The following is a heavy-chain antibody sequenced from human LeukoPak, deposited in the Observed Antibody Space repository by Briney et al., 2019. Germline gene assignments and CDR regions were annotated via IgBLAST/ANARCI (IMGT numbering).Heavy chain of an antibody. J-gene: IGHJ4*02. CDR1: GFTFDDYG. CDR2: INWNGGST. V-gene: IGHV3-20*04. CDR3: ASYYSNYGYLDY. D-gene: IGHD4-11*01. Sequence: GGSLRLSCAASGFTFDDYGMSWVRQAPGKGLEWVSGINWNGGSTGYADSVKGRFTISRDNAKNSLYLQMNSLRAEDTAVYYCASYYSNYGYLDYWGQGTLVTVSS.